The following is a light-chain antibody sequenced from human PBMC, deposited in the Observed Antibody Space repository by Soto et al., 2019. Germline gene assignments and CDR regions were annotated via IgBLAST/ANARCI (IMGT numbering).Light chain of an antibody. J-gene: IGLJ2*01. CDR1: RSDVGGYNY. CDR2: DVS. CDR3: CSYAGSIIVI. Sequence: QSALTQPRSVSGSPGQSVTISCTGTRSDVGGYNYVSWYQQHPGKAPKLMTYDVSKRPSGVPDRFSGSKSGNTASLTISGLQAEDEADYYCCSYAGSIIVIFGGGTKLTVL. V-gene: IGLV2-11*01.